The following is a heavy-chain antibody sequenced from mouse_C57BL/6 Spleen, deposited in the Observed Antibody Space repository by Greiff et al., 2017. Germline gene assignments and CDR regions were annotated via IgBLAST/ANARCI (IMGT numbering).Heavy chain of an antibody. CDR2: ISSGGDYI. CDR1: GFTFSSYA. D-gene: IGHD1-1*01. V-gene: IGHV5-9-1*02. CDR3: TRGSNPVYFDY. J-gene: IGHJ2*01. Sequence: EVQGVESGEGLVKPGGSLKLSCAASGFTFSSYAMSWVRQTPEKRLEWVAYISSGGDYIYYADTVKGRFTISRDNARNTLYLQMSRLNSEDTAMYYCTRGSNPVYFDYWGQGTTLTVSS.